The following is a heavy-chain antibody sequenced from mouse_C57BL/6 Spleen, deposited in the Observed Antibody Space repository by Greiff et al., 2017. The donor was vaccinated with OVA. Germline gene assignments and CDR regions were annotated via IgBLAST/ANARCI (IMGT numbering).Heavy chain of an antibody. CDR3: ARRGITTDY. CDR1: GYTFTSYW. CDR2: IHPNSGST. V-gene: IGHV1-64*01. D-gene: IGHD1-2*01. J-gene: IGHJ2*01. Sequence: QVQLKQPGAELVKPGASVKLSCKASGYTFTSYWMHWVKQRPGQGLEWIGMIHPNSGSTNYNEKFKSKATLTVDKSSSTAYMQLSSLTSEDSAVYYCARRGITTDYWGQGTTLTVSS.